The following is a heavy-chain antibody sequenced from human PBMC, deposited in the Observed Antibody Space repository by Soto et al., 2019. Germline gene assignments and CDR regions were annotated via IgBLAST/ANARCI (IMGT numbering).Heavy chain of an antibody. CDR3: ALRSMAVVPEY. D-gene: IGHD3-22*01. Sequence: QVQLQESGPGLVKPSETLSLTCAVSGDSISSYYCMWIRQPPGKGLESIGYLYYGRSANYNPSLKSRVTSSVDQSTNQCSLTLSSMTAADTAVYYCALRSMAVVPEYWGQGTLVTVSS. CDR1: GDSISSYY. V-gene: IGHV4-59*01. J-gene: IGHJ4*02. CDR2: LYYGRSA.